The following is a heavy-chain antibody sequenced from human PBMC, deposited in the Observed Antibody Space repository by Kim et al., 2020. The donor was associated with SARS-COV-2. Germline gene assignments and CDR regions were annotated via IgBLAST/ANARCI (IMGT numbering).Heavy chain of an antibody. V-gene: IGHV3-64*01. J-gene: IGHJ6*02. CDR3: ARDSAITIFGVVIINYYYGMDV. CDR2: ISSNGGST. CDR1: GFTFSSYA. Sequence: GGSLRLSCAASGFTFSSYAMHWFRQAPGKGLEYVSAISSNGGSTYYANSVKGRFTISRDNSKNTLYLQMGSLRAEDMAVYYCARDSAITIFGVVIINYYYGMDVWGQGTTVTVSS. D-gene: IGHD3-3*01.